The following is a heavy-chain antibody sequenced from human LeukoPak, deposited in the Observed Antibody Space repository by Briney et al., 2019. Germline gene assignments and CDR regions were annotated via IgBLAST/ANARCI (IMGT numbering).Heavy chain of an antibody. CDR2: IYYSGST. V-gene: IGHV4-59*01. CDR3: ARGYYDSSGYYSYFQH. Sequence: SETLSLTCTVSGGSISSYYWSWIRQPPGKGLEWIGYIYYSGSTNYNPSLKSRVTISVDTSKNQFSLKLSSVTAADTAVYYCARGYYDSSGYYSYFQHWGQGTLVTVSS. D-gene: IGHD3-22*01. J-gene: IGHJ1*01. CDR1: GGSISSYY.